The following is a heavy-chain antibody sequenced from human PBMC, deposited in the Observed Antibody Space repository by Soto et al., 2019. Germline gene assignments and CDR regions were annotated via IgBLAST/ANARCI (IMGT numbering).Heavy chain of an antibody. CDR2: IIPILGIA. Sequence: GASVKVSCKASGGTFSSYTISWVRQAPGQGLEWMGRIIPILGIANYAQKFQGRVTITADKSTSTAYMELSSLRSEDTAVYYCARDPAPCGGSSKYYFDYWGQGTLVTVSS. D-gene: IGHD2-15*01. J-gene: IGHJ4*02. CDR3: ARDPAPCGGSSKYYFDY. CDR1: GGTFSSYT. V-gene: IGHV1-69*04.